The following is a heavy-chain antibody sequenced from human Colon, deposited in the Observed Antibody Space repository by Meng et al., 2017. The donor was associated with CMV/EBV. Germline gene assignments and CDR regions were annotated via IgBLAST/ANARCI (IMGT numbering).Heavy chain of an antibody. CDR1: GFTFSGYY. V-gene: IGHV3-11*05. J-gene: IGHJ4*02. CDR3: SRDPRTLDY. CDR2: ISGSSTDI. Sequence: QVQLVESGGALVKPGGCLRLSCAASGFTFSGYYMSWIRQAPGKGPEWVSYISGSSTDIKYVDSVKGRFTISRDNAKNSLYLQMNSLRADDTAVYYCSRDPRTLDYWGQGTLVTVSS.